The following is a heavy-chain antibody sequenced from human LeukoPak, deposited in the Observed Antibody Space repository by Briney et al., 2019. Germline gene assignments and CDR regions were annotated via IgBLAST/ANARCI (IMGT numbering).Heavy chain of an antibody. D-gene: IGHD3-22*01. CDR3: AKVDDSSGYYPFFDY. Sequence: GGSLRLSCAASGFTFSTYAMNWVRQAPGKGLEWVSSISGSGDSTYYADSVKGRFTISRDNSKNTLFLQMDRLRAEDTAVYYCAKVDDSSGYYPFFDYWGQGTLVTVSS. CDR2: ISGSGDST. CDR1: GFTFSTYA. J-gene: IGHJ4*02. V-gene: IGHV3-23*01.